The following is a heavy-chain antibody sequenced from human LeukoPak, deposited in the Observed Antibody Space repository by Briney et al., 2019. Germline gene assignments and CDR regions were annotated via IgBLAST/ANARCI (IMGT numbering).Heavy chain of an antibody. Sequence: GGSLRLSCAASGFTVSSNYMSWVRQAPGKGLEWVSVIYSGGSTYYADSVKGRFTISRDNSKNTLYLQMNSLRAEDTAVYYCARDGIGYCSSTSCSYYYYGMDVWGQGTTVTVSS. D-gene: IGHD2-2*01. CDR3: ARDGIGYCSSTSCSYYYYGMDV. CDR2: IYSGGST. CDR1: GFTVSSNY. J-gene: IGHJ6*02. V-gene: IGHV3-66*01.